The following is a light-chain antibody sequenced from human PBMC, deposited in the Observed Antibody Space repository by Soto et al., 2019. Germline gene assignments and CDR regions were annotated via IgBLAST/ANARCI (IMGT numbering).Light chain of an antibody. CDR2: GAS. J-gene: IGKJ5*01. V-gene: IGKV3D-15*01. CDR1: QSVSSS. CDR3: HQQGSSWIT. Sequence: IVMTQSPATLSVSPGERATHSCSTSQSVSSSLSWYQQRPGQAPKVFIYGASTRATGIPDRFSGSGSGTDFTLTISRLEPEDFAVYYCHQQGSSWITFGQGTRLEI.